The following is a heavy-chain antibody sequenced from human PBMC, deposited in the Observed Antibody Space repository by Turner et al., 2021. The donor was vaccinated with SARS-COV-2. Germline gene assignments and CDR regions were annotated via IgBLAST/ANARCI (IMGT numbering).Heavy chain of an antibody. D-gene: IGHD3-10*01. J-gene: IGHJ6*02. CDR2: SSWNRGSI. CDR1: DFTFDDYV. V-gene: IGHV3-9*01. Sequence: EVQLVESGGGLVQPGRSLRLSCAASDFTFDDYVMHWVRQAPGKGLEWVSGSSWNRGSIVYADSVKGRFTISRDNAKNSLYLQMNSMRAEDTALYYCAKDMVRGVIYYYYGMDVWGQGTTVTVSS. CDR3: AKDMVRGVIYYYYGMDV.